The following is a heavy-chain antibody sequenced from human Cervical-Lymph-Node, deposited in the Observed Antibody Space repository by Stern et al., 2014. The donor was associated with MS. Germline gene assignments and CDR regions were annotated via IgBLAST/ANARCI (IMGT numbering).Heavy chain of an antibody. CDR2: ISYDGSNK. CDR3: AKSLYYYDSSGYYPPVYFQH. Sequence: VHLVESGGGVVQPGRSLRLSCAASGFTFSSYGMHWVRQAPGKGLEWVAVISYDGSNKYYADSVKGRFTISRDNSKNTLYLQMNSLRAEDTAVYYCAKSLYYYDSSGYYPPVYFQHWGQGTLVTVSS. CDR1: GFTFSSYG. J-gene: IGHJ1*01. V-gene: IGHV3-30*18. D-gene: IGHD3-22*01.